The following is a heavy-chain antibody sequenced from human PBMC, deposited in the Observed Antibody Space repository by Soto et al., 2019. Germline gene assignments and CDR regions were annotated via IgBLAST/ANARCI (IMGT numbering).Heavy chain of an antibody. Sequence: GGSLRLSCAASGFTFSPYAMGWVRQSPGRGLEWVSSIDSGGRKTYYLDSVKGRFTISRDNSKNTVYLHMHSLRAEDTAIYYCAKGAVVVKVESDSWGQGNLVTVSS. CDR3: AKGAVVVKVESDS. J-gene: IGHJ4*02. V-gene: IGHV3-23*01. CDR2: IDSGGRKT. D-gene: IGHD2-15*01. CDR1: GFTFSPYA.